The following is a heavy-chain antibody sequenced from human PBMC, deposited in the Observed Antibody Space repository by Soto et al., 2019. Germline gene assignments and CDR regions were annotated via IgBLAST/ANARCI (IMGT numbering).Heavy chain of an antibody. Sequence: GGSLRLSCAASGFTVSSNYMSWVRQAPGKGLEWVSVIYSGVSTYYADSVKGRFTISRDNSKNTLYLQMNSLRAEDTAVYYCARSTYCGGDCYPPKPIDYWGQGALVTVSS. CDR2: IYSGVST. D-gene: IGHD2-21*01. J-gene: IGHJ4*02. CDR1: GFTVSSNY. V-gene: IGHV3-66*01. CDR3: ARSTYCGGDCYPPKPIDY.